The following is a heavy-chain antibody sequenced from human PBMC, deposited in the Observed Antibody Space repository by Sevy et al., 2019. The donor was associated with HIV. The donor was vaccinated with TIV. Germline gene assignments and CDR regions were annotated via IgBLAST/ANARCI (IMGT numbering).Heavy chain of an antibody. CDR3: TRSKGSEPIFDY. Sequence: GGSLRLSCTGSGFTFGDYAMSWVRQAPGKGLEWVAFLKHKAYGGTLDYAVSVKGSFIISKNDSKSIVHLQMNDLKTEATAIYYWTRSKGSEPIFDYWGQGALVTVSS. D-gene: IGHD2-15*01. CDR1: GFTFGDYA. CDR2: LKHKAYGGTL. J-gene: IGHJ4*02. V-gene: IGHV3-49*04.